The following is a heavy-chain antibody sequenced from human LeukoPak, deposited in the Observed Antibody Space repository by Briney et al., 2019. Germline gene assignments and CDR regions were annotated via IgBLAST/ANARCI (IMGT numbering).Heavy chain of an antibody. CDR1: GFTFSNSA. CDR2: LSGSGITT. D-gene: IGHD3-9*01. V-gene: IGHV3-23*01. Sequence: GGSLRLSCAASGFTFSNSAMSWVRQAPGKGLEWVSTLSGSGITTYYADSVKGRFTISRDNSKNTLYLQMNSLRAEDTAVYYCARDDTDDVLTGYYIWFDPWGQGTLVTVSS. CDR3: ARDDTDDVLTGYYIWFDP. J-gene: IGHJ5*02.